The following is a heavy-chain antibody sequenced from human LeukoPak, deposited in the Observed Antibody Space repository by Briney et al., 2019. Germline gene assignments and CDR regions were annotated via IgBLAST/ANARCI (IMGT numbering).Heavy chain of an antibody. V-gene: IGHV4-39*01. CDR1: GDSVTSDSYY. CDR2: VFYRDGT. J-gene: IGHJ4*02. Sequence: PSETLSLTCTVSGDSVTSDSYYWGWIRQPPRKGLEWIGSVFYRDGTYYNPSFRSRLTITVDTSKNQVSLKLRSVTAADTAIYYCVRHLVGVAEGYFDYWGQGIQVTVSS. D-gene: IGHD1-26*01. CDR3: VRHLVGVAEGYFDY.